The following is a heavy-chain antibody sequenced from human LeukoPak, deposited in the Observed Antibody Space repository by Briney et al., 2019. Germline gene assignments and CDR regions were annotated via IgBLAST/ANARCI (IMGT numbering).Heavy chain of an antibody. J-gene: IGHJ3*02. CDR3: ARQSGNATGFAFDI. CDR2: INHSGST. CDR1: GGSFSGYY. V-gene: IGHV4-34*01. D-gene: IGHD1-14*01. Sequence: PSETLSLTCAVYGGSFSGYYWSWIRQPPGKGLEWIGEINHSGSTNYSPSLKSRVTISVDTSKNQFSLKLSSVTAADTAVYYCARQSGNATGFAFDIWGQGTMVTVSS.